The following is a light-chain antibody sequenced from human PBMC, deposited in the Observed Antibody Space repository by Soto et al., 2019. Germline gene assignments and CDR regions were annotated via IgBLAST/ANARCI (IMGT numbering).Light chain of an antibody. CDR2: KAS. CDR3: QQYNTYPWT. CDR1: QSISSR. J-gene: IGKJ1*01. Sequence: DIQMTQSPSTLSASVGDRVTITCRASQSISSRLAWYQQKPGKAPKVLIYKASSLESGVPSRFSGSGSVTEFTLTISSLQPDDFATYYCQQYNTYPWTFGQGTNVDIK. V-gene: IGKV1-5*03.